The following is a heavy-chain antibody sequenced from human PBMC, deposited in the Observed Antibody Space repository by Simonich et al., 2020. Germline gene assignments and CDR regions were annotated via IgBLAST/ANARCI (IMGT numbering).Heavy chain of an antibody. J-gene: IGHJ5*02. V-gene: IGHV3-13*01. CDR3: ARGGYSGSYNWFDP. Sequence: EVQLVESGGGLVQPGGSLRLSCAASGFTFSSYDMHWVRQAQGKSLEWIAAIGPAGDTYYPGSVKGRFTISRENAKNSLYLQMNSLRAGDTAVYYCARGGYSGSYNWFDPWGQGTLVTVSS. CDR1: GFTFSSYD. D-gene: IGHD1-26*01. CDR2: IGPAGDT.